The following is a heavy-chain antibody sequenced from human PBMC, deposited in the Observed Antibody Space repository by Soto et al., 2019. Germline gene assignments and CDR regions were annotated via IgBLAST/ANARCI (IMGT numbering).Heavy chain of an antibody. V-gene: IGHV1-69*02. CDR2: IIPILGIA. J-gene: IGHJ3*02. CDR3: ARSNDYGDPDAFDI. Sequence: QVQLVQSGAEVKKPGSSVKVSCKASGGTFSSYTISWVRQAPGQGLEWMGRIIPILGIANYAQKFQGRVTITADTSTSRAYMELSSLRSEDTAVYYCARSNDYGDPDAFDIWGQGTMVTVSS. CDR1: GGTFSSYT. D-gene: IGHD4-17*01.